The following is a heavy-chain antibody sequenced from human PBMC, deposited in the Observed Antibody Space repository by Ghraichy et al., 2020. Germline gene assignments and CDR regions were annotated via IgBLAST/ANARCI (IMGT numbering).Heavy chain of an antibody. CDR1: GGSISSSDYY. J-gene: IGHJ4*02. D-gene: IGHD5-24*01. Sequence: SQTRSLTCTVSGGSISSSDYYWGWIRQPPGKGLEWIGNICYTVSTDYNPSLKSRVTMSLDTSKNQFSLNLRSLTAADTAVYYCARTLRWLQFIDYWGQGILVTVSS. V-gene: IGHV4-39*01. CDR2: ICYTVST. CDR3: ARTLRWLQFIDY.